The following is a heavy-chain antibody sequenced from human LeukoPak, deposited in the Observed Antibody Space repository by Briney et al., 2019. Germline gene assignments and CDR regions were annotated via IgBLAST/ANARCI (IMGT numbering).Heavy chain of an antibody. CDR2: INPSGGST. CDR1: GYTFTSYY. V-gene: IGHV1-46*01. J-gene: IGHJ4*02. Sequence: ASVKVSCKASGYTFTSYYMHWVRQAPGQGLEWMGIINPSGGSTSYAQKFQGRVTMTTDTSTSTAYMELRSLRSDDTAVYYCARDTIAGPLIVDYWGQGTLVTVSS. D-gene: IGHD6-13*01. CDR3: ARDTIAGPLIVDY.